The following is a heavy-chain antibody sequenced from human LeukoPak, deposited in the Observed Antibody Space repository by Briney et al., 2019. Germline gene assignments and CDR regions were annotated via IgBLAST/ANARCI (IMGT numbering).Heavy chain of an antibody. CDR2: INHSGST. CDR1: GGSFSGYY. J-gene: IGHJ4*02. Sequence: SETLSLTCAVYGGSFSGYYWSWIRQPPGKGLEWIGEINHSGSTNYNPSLKSRVTISEDTSKNQFSLKLSSVTAADTAVYYCARGRSYYFDYWGQGTLVTVSS. V-gene: IGHV4-34*01. CDR3: ARGRSYYFDY.